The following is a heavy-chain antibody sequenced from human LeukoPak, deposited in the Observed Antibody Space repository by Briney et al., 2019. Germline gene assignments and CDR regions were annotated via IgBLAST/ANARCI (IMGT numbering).Heavy chain of an antibody. D-gene: IGHD5-24*01. J-gene: IGHJ4*02. V-gene: IGHV3-74*01. CDR3: ARVADGDKYGGRDY. CDR1: GFIFGDYA. CDR2: IINDGSST. Sequence: GGSLRLSCAASGFIFGDYAMHWVRQAPGKGLEWVSRIINDGSSTTYADSVKGRFTISRDNAKDTLYLQMNSLRVEDTAVYYCARVADGDKYGGRDYWGQGALVIVSS.